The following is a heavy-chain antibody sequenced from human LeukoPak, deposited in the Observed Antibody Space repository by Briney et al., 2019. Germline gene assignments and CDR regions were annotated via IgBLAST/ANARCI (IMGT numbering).Heavy chain of an antibody. V-gene: IGHV4-30-4*01. CDR1: GGSISSGDYY. CDR3: ARSHIVVVPAAPEDYYYYGMDV. J-gene: IGHJ6*02. Sequence: SETLSLTCTVSGGSISSGDYYWSWIRQPPGKGLEWIGYIYYSGSTYYNPSLKSRVTISVDTSKNQFSLKLSSVTAADTAVYYCARSHIVVVPAAPEDYYYYGMDVWGQGTTVTVSS. D-gene: IGHD2-2*01. CDR2: IYYSGST.